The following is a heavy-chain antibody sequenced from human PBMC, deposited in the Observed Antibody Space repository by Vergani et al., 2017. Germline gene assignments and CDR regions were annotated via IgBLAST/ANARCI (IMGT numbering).Heavy chain of an antibody. CDR2: VKWNGDSS. CDR3: ARRGSGNSYYFDY. CDR1: GFTFGAYD. V-gene: IGHV3-20*04. D-gene: IGHD3-10*01. J-gene: IGHJ4*02. Sequence: EVQLVESGGGVVRPGGSLSLSCAASGFTFGAYDMNWVRQTPGKGLEWVSRVKWNGDSSVYADSVKGRFTISRDNAKNSLYLQMTSLRAEDTAFYYCARRGSGNSYYFDYWGQGALGTVSS.